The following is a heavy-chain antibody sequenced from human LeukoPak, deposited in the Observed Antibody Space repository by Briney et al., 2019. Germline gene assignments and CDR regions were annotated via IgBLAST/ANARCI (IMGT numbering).Heavy chain of an antibody. CDR3: ARIPSSEYYFDY. J-gene: IGHJ4*02. V-gene: IGHV3-48*03. D-gene: IGHD2-21*01. Sequence: PGGSLRLSCAASGFTFSSYEMNWVRQAPGKGLEWVSYISSSGSTIYYADSVKGRFTISRDNAKNSLYLQMNSLRAEDTAVYYCARIPSSEYYFDYWGQGTLVTVSS. CDR1: GFTFSSYE. CDR2: ISSSGSTI.